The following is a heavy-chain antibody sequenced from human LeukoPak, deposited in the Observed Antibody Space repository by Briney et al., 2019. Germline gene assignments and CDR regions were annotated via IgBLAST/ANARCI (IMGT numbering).Heavy chain of an antibody. CDR1: GFTFSSYG. CDR3: ARVVKGSGSYYNGYADY. D-gene: IGHD3-10*01. Sequence: PGGSLRLSCAASGFTFSSYGMHWVRQAPGKGLEWVAVTWYDGSNKYYADSVKGRFTISRDNSKNTLYLQMNSLRAEDTAVYYCARVVKGSGSYYNGYADYWGQGTLVTVSS. V-gene: IGHV3-33*01. CDR2: TWYDGSNK. J-gene: IGHJ4*02.